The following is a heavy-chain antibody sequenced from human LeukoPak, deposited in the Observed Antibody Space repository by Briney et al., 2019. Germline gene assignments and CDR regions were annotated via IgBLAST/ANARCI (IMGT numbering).Heavy chain of an antibody. V-gene: IGHV3-33*01. Sequence: GRSPRLSCAASGFTFSSYGMHWVRQAPGKGLEWVAVIWYDGSNKYYADSVKGRFTISRDNSKNTLYLQMNSLRAEDTAVYYCARGFYDSSGYYYFDYWGQGTLVTVPS. J-gene: IGHJ4*02. CDR1: GFTFSSYG. D-gene: IGHD3-22*01. CDR2: IWYDGSNK. CDR3: ARGFYDSSGYYYFDY.